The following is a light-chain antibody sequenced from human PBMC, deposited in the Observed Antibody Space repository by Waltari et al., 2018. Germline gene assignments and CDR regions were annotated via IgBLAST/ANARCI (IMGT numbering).Light chain of an antibody. CDR2: EDN. CDR1: SGSIASNY. J-gene: IGLJ7*01. V-gene: IGLV6-57*03. CDR3: QSYDSSSPAV. Sequence: NFMLTQPHSVSESPGKTVTISCTRSSGSIASNYVQWYQQRPGSAPTTVIYEDNQRPSGVPDRFSGSIDNSSNAASLTIAGLKTEDEADYYCQSYDSSSPAVFGGGTQLTVL.